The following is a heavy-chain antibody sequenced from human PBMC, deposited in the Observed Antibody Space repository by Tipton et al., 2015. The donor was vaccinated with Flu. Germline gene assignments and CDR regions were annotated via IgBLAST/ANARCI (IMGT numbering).Heavy chain of an antibody. CDR3: ARGWLEDAFGI. CDR2: ISPYDGNT. J-gene: IGHJ3*02. D-gene: IGHD3-22*01. Sequence: QVQLVQSGAEVKKPGASVKVSRKTSGYSFTNYGISWVRQAPGQGLEWLGWISPYDGNTNYAQNLLGRVTMATDTSTSTAYMELKSLISDDTAVYFCARGWLEDAFGIWGQGTMVTVSS. CDR1: GYSFTNYG. V-gene: IGHV1-18*04.